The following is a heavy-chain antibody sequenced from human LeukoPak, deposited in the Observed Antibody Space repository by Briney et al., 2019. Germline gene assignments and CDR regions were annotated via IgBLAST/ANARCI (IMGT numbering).Heavy chain of an antibody. CDR2: ISSSISTI. CDR3: AREALSDFWSGYLGYFDL. V-gene: IGHV3-48*02. Sequence: GGSLRLSCAASGFTFSSYSMNWVRQAPGKGLEWISYISSSISTIYYADSVRGRFTISRDNAKNSLYLQMNSLRDEDTAVYYCAREALSDFWSGYLGYFDLWGRGTLVTVSS. CDR1: GFTFSSYS. J-gene: IGHJ2*01. D-gene: IGHD3-3*01.